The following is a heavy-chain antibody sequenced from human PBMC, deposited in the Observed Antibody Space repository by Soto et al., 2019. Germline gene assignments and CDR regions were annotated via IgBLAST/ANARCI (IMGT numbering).Heavy chain of an antibody. CDR2: ISYDGSNK. D-gene: IGHD2-21*02. V-gene: IGHV3-30*18. CDR3: AKALVTQGY. J-gene: IGHJ4*02. Sequence: QVQLVESGGGVVQPGRSLRLCCAASGFTFSSYGMHWVRQAQGKGLEWVAVISYDGSNKYYADSVKGRFTISRDNSKNTLYLQMNSLRAEDTAVYYCAKALVTQGYWGQGTLVTVSS. CDR1: GFTFSSYG.